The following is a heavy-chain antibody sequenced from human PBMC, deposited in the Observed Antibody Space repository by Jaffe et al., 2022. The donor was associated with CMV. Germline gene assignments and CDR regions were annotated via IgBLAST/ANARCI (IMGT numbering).Heavy chain of an antibody. J-gene: IGHJ4*02. D-gene: IGHD2-8*01. CDR1: GYSFDDLW. CDR2: IYPGDSDT. Sequence: EVQLLQSGAEVKKPGESLKISCKGSGYSFDDLWIGWVRQMPGKGLEWLGIIYPGDSDTKYSPSFGGQVIMSVDRSTSTAHLQWNSLKASDSAMYFCARHGFSLNGVWYPDYWGQGTLVTVSS. V-gene: IGHV5-51*01. CDR3: ARHGFSLNGVWYPDY.